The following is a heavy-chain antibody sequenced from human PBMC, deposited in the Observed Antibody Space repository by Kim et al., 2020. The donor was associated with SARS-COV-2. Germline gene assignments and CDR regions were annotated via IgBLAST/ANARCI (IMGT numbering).Heavy chain of an antibody. CDR3: ARGVGLRAVAGFDY. CDR2: IFQSGRP. Sequence: SETLSLTCAVSGASISSGGYSWSWIRQPPGKGLELIAYIFQSGRPYYNPSVKSRVTISVDRSKNQLSLKLSAVTAADTAVYYCARGVGLRAVAGFDYWGQGTLVTVSS. D-gene: IGHD6-19*01. V-gene: IGHV4-30-2*01. J-gene: IGHJ4*02. CDR1: GASISSGGYS.